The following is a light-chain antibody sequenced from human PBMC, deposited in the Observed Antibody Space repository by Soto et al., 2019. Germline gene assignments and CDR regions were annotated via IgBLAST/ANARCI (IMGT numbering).Light chain of an antibody. Sequence: QSVLTQPPSASGTPGQRVTISCSGSSSNIGTNYVYWYQQLPGTAPKLLIYSNNQRPSAGPDRFSGSKSGTSASLAISGLRSEDEADDYCAAFDDRLRARVFGGGTKVTVL. CDR3: AAFDDRLRARV. J-gene: IGLJ3*02. CDR1: SSNIGTNY. CDR2: SNN. V-gene: IGLV1-47*02.